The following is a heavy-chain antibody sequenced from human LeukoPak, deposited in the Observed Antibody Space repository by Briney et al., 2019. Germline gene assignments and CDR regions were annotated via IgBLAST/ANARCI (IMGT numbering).Heavy chain of an antibody. Sequence: SETLSLTCAVYGGSFSGYYWSWIRQPPGKGLEWIGEINHSGSTNYNPSLKSRVTISVDTSKYQFSLKLSSVTAADTAVYYCARGRLAAPPLRTYYFDYWGQGTLVTVSS. CDR2: INHSGST. CDR1: GGSFSGYY. CDR3: ARGRLAAPPLRTYYFDY. V-gene: IGHV4-34*01. J-gene: IGHJ4*02. D-gene: IGHD6-6*01.